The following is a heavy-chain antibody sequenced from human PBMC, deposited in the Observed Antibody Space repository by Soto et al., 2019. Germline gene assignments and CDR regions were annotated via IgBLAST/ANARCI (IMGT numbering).Heavy chain of an antibody. CDR1: GGTFSRYT. CDR2: ITPMFGTP. Sequence: ASVKVSCKASGGTFSRYTITWVRQAPGQGLEWMGGITPMFGTPNYAQKFQGRVTITADESTSTAYMELSSLRSEDTAMYYCARDGTLYDSSAYYYLYWGQGTLVTVS. CDR3: ARDGTLYDSSAYYYLY. J-gene: IGHJ4*02. V-gene: IGHV1-69*13. D-gene: IGHD3-22*01.